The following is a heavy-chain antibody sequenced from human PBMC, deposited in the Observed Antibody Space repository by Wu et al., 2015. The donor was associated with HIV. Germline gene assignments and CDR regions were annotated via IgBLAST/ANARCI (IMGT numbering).Heavy chain of an antibody. CDR3: ARSHKWLQLRYQGNFDS. V-gene: IGHV1-8*01. CDR2: MNPNSGNA. Sequence: QVQLVQSGAEVKKPGASVKVSCKASGYTFSNYDINWVRQTAGQGLEWMGWMNPNSGNAKSARKLQGRLTMTRTTSINTVYMELKKLTSEDTAMYFCARSHKWLQLRYQGNFDSWGQGTLVSVSS. D-gene: IGHD6-19*01. J-gene: IGHJ4*01. CDR1: GYTFSNYD.